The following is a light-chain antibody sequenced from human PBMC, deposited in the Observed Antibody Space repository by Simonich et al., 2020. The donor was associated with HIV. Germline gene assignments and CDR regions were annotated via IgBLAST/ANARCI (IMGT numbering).Light chain of an antibody. J-gene: IGLJ2*01. CDR1: SSHVGGYNY. CDR3: SSYTSSSVI. V-gene: IGLV2-14*03. Sequence: QSALTQPASVSGSPGQSISISCTGTSSHVGGYNYVSWYQQHPGKAPKLMIYDVSHRPSGVSNRFSGSKSGNTASLTISGLQAEDEADYYCSSYTSSSVIFGGGTKLTVL. CDR2: DVS.